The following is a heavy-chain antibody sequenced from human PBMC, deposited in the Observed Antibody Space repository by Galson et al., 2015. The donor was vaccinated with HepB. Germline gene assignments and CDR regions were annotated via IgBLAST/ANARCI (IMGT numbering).Heavy chain of an antibody. D-gene: IGHD4-17*01. CDR3: ARGLPLDYGDHEDWFDP. V-gene: IGHV4-34*01. CDR1: GGSFSGYY. J-gene: IGHJ5*02. CDR2: INHSGST. Sequence: LSLTCAVYGGSFSGYYWSWIRQPPGKGLEWIGEINHSGSTNYNPSLKSRVTISVDTSKNQFSLKLSSVTAADTAVYYCARGLPLDYGDHEDWFDPWGQGTLVTVSS.